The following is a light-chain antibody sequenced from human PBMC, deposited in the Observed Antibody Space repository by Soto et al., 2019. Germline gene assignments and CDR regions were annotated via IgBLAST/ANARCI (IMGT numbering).Light chain of an antibody. CDR1: QSVSRN. V-gene: IGKV3-15*01. Sequence: EIVMTQTPATLSVSPGERATLSCRASQSVSRNLAWYQQKPGQAPRLLIYGASTRATGIPARFSGSGSGTEFTLTISSLQSEDFAVYYGHQYNNWPRTFGQGTKVEIK. CDR3: HQYNNWPRT. J-gene: IGKJ1*01. CDR2: GAS.